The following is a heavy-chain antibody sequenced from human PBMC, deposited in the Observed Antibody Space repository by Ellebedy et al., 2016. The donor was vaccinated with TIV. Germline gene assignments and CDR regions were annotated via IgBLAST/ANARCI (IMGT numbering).Heavy chain of an antibody. CDR3: ASGEMATNYYYYGMDV. CDR1: GFTFSSYS. Sequence: GESLKISCAASGFTFSSYSMNWVRQAPGKGLEWVSYISSSSSTIYYADSVKGRFTISRDNAKNSLFLQMNSLRDEDTAVYYCASGEMATNYYYYGMDVWGQGTTVTVSS. D-gene: IGHD5-24*01. CDR2: ISSSSSTI. V-gene: IGHV3-48*02. J-gene: IGHJ6*02.